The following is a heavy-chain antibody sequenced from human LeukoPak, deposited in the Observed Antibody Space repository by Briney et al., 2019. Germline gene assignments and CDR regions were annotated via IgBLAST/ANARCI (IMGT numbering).Heavy chain of an antibody. Sequence: ASVKVSCKASGYTFTSYGISWVRQAPGQGLEWMGWISAYNGNTNYAQKLQGRVTMTTDTSTSTAYMELRSLRSDDTAVYYCARDPGRPPFGDDYHYCYYYGMDVWGQGTTVTVSS. CDR3: ARDPGRPPFGDDYHYCYYYGMDV. CDR1: GYTFTSYG. J-gene: IGHJ6*02. CDR2: ISAYNGNT. D-gene: IGHD4-17*01. V-gene: IGHV1-18*01.